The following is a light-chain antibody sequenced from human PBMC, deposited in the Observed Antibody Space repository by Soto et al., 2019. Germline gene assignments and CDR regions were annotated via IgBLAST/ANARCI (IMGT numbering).Light chain of an antibody. V-gene: IGLV2-14*01. CDR3: SSYTSSSTPVV. CDR1: SSDVGGYNY. J-gene: IGLJ2*01. CDR2: EVT. Sequence: QSVLTQPASVSGSPGQSITIYCTGTSSDVGGYNYVSWYQQHPGKAPKLMISEVTNRPSGVSNRFSGSKSGNTASLTISGLQADDEADYYCSSYTSSSTPVVFGGGTKVTVL.